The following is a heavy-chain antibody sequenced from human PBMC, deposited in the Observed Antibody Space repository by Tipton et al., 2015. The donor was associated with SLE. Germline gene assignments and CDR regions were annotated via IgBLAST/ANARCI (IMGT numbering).Heavy chain of an antibody. CDR2: INHSGNT. J-gene: IGHJ2*01. Sequence: TLSLTCAVYGGSFSGYYWTWIRQPPGKGLEWIGEINHSGNTNFNSSLKSRVTISVDTSRNQFSLKLTSVTAADTAVYYCAREPLEVREWFDLWGRGTLVTVSS. D-gene: IGHD3-3*01. V-gene: IGHV4-34*01. CDR1: GGSFSGYY. CDR3: AREPLEVREWFDL.